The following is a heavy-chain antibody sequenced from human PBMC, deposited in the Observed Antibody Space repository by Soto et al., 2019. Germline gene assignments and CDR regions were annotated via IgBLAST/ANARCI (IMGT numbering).Heavy chain of an antibody. V-gene: IGHV4-34*01. CDR2: INHSGST. J-gene: IGHJ3*02. CDR1: GGSFSGYY. Sequence: SETLSLTCAVYGGSFSGYYWSWIRQPPGKGLEWIGEINHSGSTNYNPSLKSRVTISVDTSKNQFSLKLSSVTAADTAVYYCAGPKGTLHGDYDRDAFDIWGQGTMVTVSS. D-gene: IGHD4-17*01. CDR3: AGPKGTLHGDYDRDAFDI.